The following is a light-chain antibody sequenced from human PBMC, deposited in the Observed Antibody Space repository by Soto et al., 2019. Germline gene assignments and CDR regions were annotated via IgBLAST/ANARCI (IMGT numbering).Light chain of an antibody. CDR1: QTVSSY. CDR2: DAS. J-gene: IGKJ5*01. V-gene: IGKV3-11*01. Sequence: EIVFTQSPATLSLSPGQRATLSVGASQTVSSYLLWYQQKRGQAPRLLIYDASNRATGIPARFSGSGSGTDFTLTISSLEPEDFAVYYCQQRMNWPLTFGQGTRLEI. CDR3: QQRMNWPLT.